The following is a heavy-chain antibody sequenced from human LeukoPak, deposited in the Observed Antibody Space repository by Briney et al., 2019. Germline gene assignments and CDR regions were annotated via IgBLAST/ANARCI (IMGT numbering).Heavy chain of an antibody. V-gene: IGHV3-30*04. CDR2: ISYNGSNK. J-gene: IGHJ4*02. CDR1: GFTFSSYA. Sequence: PGRSLRLSCAASGFTFSSYAMHWVRQAPGKGLEWVAVISYNGSNKYYADSVKGRFTISRDNSKNTLYLQMNSLRADDTAVYYCARDACSGSYFDYWGQGTLVTVSS. D-gene: IGHD3-10*02. CDR3: ARDACSGSYFDY.